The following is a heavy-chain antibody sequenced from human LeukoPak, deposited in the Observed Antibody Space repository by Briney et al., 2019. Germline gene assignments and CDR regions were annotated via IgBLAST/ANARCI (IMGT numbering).Heavy chain of an antibody. CDR2: INHSGSS. CDR3: ASQSGGYYYGSGSYYYFDY. D-gene: IGHD3-10*01. V-gene: IGHV4-34*01. J-gene: IGHJ4*02. CDR1: GGSFSGYY. Sequence: SETLSLTCAVSGGSFSGYYWSWIRQPPGKGLEWIGEINHSGSSSYKPSLKSRVTISVDTSKNQFSLKLSSVTAADTVVYYCASQSGGYYYGSGSYYYFDYWGQGTLVTVSS.